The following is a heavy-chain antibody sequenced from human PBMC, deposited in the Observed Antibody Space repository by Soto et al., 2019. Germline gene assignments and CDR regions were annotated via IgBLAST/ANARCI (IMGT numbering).Heavy chain of an antibody. CDR2: IIPIFGTA. CDR3: ASYHGSEDLEFYYYGMDV. CDR1: GCTFSSYA. J-gene: IGHJ6*02. D-gene: IGHD2-2*01. V-gene: IGHV1-69*06. Sequence: SVKVSCKVSGCTFSSYAISWVRHAPGQGLEWMGGIIPIFGTANYAQKFQGRVTITADKSTSTAYMELSRLRSEDTAVYYCASYHGSEDLEFYYYGMDVWGQGTTVT.